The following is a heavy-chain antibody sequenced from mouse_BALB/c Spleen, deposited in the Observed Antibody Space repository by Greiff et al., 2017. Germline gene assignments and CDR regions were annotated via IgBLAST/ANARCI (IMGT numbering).Heavy chain of an antibody. Sequence: EVKLMESGGGLVKPAGSLKLSCAASGFTFSSYTMSWVRQTPEKRLEWVATISSGGSYTYYPDSVKGRFTISRDNAKNTLYLQMSSLKSEDTAMYSCTRDPTMITTGAYLDYWGQGTTLTVSS. J-gene: IGHJ2*01. D-gene: IGHD2-4*01. CDR2: ISSGGSYT. V-gene: IGHV5-6-4*01. CDR3: TRDPTMITTGAYLDY. CDR1: GFTFSSYT.